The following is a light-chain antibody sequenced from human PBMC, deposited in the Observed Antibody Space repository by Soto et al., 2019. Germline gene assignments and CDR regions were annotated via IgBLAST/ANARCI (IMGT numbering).Light chain of an antibody. CDR1: QSIGSW. Sequence: DIPMTQSPSPLSASVGDGVTITCRASQSIGSWLAWYQQKPGKAPKLLISKATNLQSGVTSRFSGSGSGTDFSLTISSLQPVDSATYYCQQYNDFQYTFGQGTKLEI. CDR2: KAT. J-gene: IGKJ2*01. CDR3: QQYNDFQYT. V-gene: IGKV1-5*03.